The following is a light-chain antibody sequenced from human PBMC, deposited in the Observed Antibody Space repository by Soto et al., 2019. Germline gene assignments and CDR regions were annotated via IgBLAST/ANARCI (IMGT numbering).Light chain of an antibody. J-gene: IGKJ1*01. Sequence: IVLTQSPLSLPVTPGEPASISCRSSQSLLHSNGYNYLDWYLQKPGQSPRLLIYLGSNRASGVPERISGSGSGTDFTLKISRVEAEDGGIYYCMQALQTRSTFGQGTKVEI. V-gene: IGKV2-28*01. CDR2: LGS. CDR3: MQALQTRST. CDR1: QSLLHSNGYNY.